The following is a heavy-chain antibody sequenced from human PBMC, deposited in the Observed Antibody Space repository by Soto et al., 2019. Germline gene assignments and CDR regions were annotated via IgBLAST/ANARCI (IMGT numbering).Heavy chain of an antibody. CDR1: GYTLTELS. Sequence: ASVKVSCKVSGYTLTELSMHWVRQAPGKGLEWMGGFDPEDGETIYAQKFQGRVTMTEDTSTDTAYMELSSLRSEDTAVYYCATDAKWNHETYDAFDIWGQGTMVTVSS. V-gene: IGHV1-24*01. CDR3: ATDAKWNHETYDAFDI. CDR2: FDPEDGET. D-gene: IGHD1-1*01. J-gene: IGHJ3*02.